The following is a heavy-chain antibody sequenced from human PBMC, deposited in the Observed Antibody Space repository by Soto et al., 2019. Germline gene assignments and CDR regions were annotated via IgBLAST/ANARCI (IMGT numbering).Heavy chain of an antibody. V-gene: IGHV4-30-2*01. D-gene: IGHD3-22*01. CDR2: IYLSGST. Sequence: QLQLQESGSGLVKPSQTLSLTCAVSGGSISSGGYSWSWIRQPPGKGLEWIGYIYLSGSTYYNPSLKSRVTISVDRSKNQSSLKLISVTAADTAVYFCARRVTYYYDSSGYYYDYWGQGTLVTVSS. J-gene: IGHJ4*02. CDR3: ARRVTYYYDSSGYYYDY. CDR1: GGSISSGGYS.